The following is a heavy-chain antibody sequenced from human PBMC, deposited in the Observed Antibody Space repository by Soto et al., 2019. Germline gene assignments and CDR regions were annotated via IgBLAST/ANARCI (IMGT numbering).Heavy chain of an antibody. CDR3: ARPANTVADHFDL. CDR2: IYPSDSDT. D-gene: IGHD4-17*01. J-gene: IGHJ4*02. CDR1: GYTFTIYR. V-gene: IGHV5-51*01. Sequence: GESLKISCQVSGYTFTIYRIGWVRQMPGKGLEWMGIIYPSDSDTRYSPSFQGQVTISADQSINTAYLQWDSLKASDTPIYYCARPANTVADHFDLWGQGTPVTVSS.